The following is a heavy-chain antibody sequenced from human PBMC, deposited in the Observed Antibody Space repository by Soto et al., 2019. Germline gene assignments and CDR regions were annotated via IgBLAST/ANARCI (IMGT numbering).Heavy chain of an antibody. CDR1: GFTFNSYS. V-gene: IGHV3-21*06. J-gene: IGHJ6*02. CDR3: ARDRKNSDFWSGYHDTVFYYYGLDL. Sequence: EVQLVESGGGLVKPGGSLRLSCAASGFTFNSYSMNWVRQAPGQGLEWVSAISRSTTFTFYADSVKGRFTISRDNAKNSVYLQMNSLTIEDTAVYYCARDRKNSDFWSGYHDTVFYYYGLDLWGQGTTVTVSS. D-gene: IGHD3-3*01. CDR2: ISRSTTFT.